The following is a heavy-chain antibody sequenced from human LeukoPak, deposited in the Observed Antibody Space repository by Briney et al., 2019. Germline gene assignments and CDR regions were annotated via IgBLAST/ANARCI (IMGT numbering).Heavy chain of an antibody. CDR3: ARRGIQLWLPFDY. D-gene: IGHD5-18*01. V-gene: IGHV5-51*01. Sequence: GESLKISFQGSGYSFTSYWIGWVRQTPGKGLEWMGIIYPGDSDTRYSPSFQGQVTISADKSITTAYLQWSSLKASDTAMYYCARRGIQLWLPFDYWGQGTLVTVSS. J-gene: IGHJ4*02. CDR1: GYSFTSYW. CDR2: IYPGDSDT.